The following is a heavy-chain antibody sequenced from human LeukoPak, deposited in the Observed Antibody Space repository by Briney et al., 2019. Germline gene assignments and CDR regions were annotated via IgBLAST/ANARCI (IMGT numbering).Heavy chain of an antibody. Sequence: GGSLRLSCAASGLTFSTYSMNWVRQAPGKGLERVSSISSSSSYIYYANSVKGRFTISRDNARKSLFLQMNSLRAEDTAVYYCASETTRGYSYGSPTDGFDLWGQGTMVTVSS. CDR3: ASETTRGYSYGSPTDGFDL. CDR1: GLTFSTYS. D-gene: IGHD5-18*01. J-gene: IGHJ3*01. CDR2: ISSSSSYI. V-gene: IGHV3-21*01.